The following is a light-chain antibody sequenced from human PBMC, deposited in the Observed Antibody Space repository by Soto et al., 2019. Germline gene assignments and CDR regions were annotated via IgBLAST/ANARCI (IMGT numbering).Light chain of an antibody. CDR1: QSISSW. CDR3: QQSYSTPS. Sequence: QMTQSPSTLSASLGDSVTITCRASQSISSWLAWYQQKPGKAPRLLIYDASSLESGVTSRFSGSGSGTDFTLTISSLQPEDFATYYCQQSYSTPSFGQGTRLE. V-gene: IGKV1-5*01. J-gene: IGKJ5*01. CDR2: DAS.